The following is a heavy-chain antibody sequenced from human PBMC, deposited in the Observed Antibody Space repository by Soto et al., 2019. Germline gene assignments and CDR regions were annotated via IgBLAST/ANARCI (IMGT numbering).Heavy chain of an antibody. D-gene: IGHD4-17*01. CDR3: AKDSYPVTTLVLVNYFDY. CDR1: GFTFSSYA. CDR2: ISGSGGST. V-gene: IGHV3-23*01. J-gene: IGHJ4*02. Sequence: EVQLLESGGGLVQPGGSLRLSCAASGFTFSSYAMSWVRQAPGKGLEWVSAISGSGGSTYYADSVKGRFTISRDNSKNTLYLQMNSLRAEDTAVYYCAKDSYPVTTLVLVNYFDYWGQGTLVTVSS.